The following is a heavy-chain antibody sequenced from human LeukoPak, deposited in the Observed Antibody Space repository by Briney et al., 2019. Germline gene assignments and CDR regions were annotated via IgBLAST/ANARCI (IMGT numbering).Heavy chain of an antibody. CDR3: ATKPYGGLLLDY. J-gene: IGHJ4*02. CDR1: GYTFTSYY. CDR2: INPSGGST. V-gene: IGHV1-46*01. Sequence: ASVKVSCKASGYTFTSYYMHWVRQAPGQGLEWMGIINPSGGSTSYAQKFQGRVTMTRDTSTSTVYMELSSLRSEDTAVYYCATKPYGGLLLDYWGQGTLVTVSS. D-gene: IGHD3-10*01.